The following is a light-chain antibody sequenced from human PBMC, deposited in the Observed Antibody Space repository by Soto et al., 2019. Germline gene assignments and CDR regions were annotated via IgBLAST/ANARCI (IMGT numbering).Light chain of an antibody. CDR1: QSVSSNF. V-gene: IGKV3-20*01. Sequence: EIVLTQSPGTLSLSPGERATLSCRASQSVSSNFFSWYQQKPGQPPRLLIYGASSRAPGIPDRFSGSGSGTDFTLTISRLEPEDFAMYYCQKYGNSPPFTFGQGTKLEIK. CDR3: QKYGNSPPFT. CDR2: GAS. J-gene: IGKJ2*01.